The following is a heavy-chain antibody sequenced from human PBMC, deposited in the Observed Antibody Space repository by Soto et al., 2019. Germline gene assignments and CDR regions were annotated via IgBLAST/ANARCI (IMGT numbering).Heavy chain of an antibody. V-gene: IGHV4-39*02. J-gene: IGHJ5*02. Sequence: PSDTLSLTCTVSGGSISSSSYYWGWIRQPPGKGLEWIGSIYYSGSTYYNPSLKSRVTISVDTSKNQFSLKLSSVTAADTAVYYCAKEGLYDSSGYYSFNWFDPWGQGTLVTVSS. CDR2: IYYSGST. D-gene: IGHD3-22*01. CDR1: GGSISSSSYY. CDR3: AKEGLYDSSGYYSFNWFDP.